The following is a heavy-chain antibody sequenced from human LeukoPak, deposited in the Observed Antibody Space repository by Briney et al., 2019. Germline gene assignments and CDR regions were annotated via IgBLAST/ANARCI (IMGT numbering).Heavy chain of an antibody. J-gene: IGHJ4*02. CDR2: ISSSGSTI. D-gene: IGHD3-22*01. V-gene: IGHV3-48*03. CDR3: ARDGGDTYYYDSSGYFNY. Sequence: QPGGSLRLSCAASGFTFSSYEMNWVRQAPGKGLEWVSYISSSGSTIYYADSVKGRFTISRDNAKNPLYLQMNSLRAEDTAVYYCARDGGDTYYYDSSGYFNYWGQGTLVTVS. CDR1: GFTFSSYE.